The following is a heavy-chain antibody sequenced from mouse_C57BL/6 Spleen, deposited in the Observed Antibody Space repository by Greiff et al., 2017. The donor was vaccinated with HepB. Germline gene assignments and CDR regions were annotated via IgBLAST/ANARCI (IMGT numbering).Heavy chain of an antibody. V-gene: IGHV3-6*01. CDR1: GYSITSGYY. D-gene: IGHD2-2*01. CDR3: ARGGGYLYYFDY. Sequence: ESGPGLVKPSQSLSLTCSVTGYSITSGYYWNWILQFPGNKLEWMRYISYDGSNNYNPSLKNRISITRDPSKNQFFLKLNSVTTEDTATYYCARGGGYLYYFDYWGQGTTLTVSS. CDR2: ISYDGSN. J-gene: IGHJ2*01.